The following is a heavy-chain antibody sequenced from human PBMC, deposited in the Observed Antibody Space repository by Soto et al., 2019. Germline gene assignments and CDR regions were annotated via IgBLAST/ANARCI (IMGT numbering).Heavy chain of an antibody. V-gene: IGHV1-69*01. D-gene: IGHD3-22*01. CDR3: ASKYYYDSSGLPDGMYV. Sequence: QVQLVQSGAEVKKPVSSVKVSCKASGGTLSSYAISWVRQAPGQGLEWMGGIIPIFGTANYAQKFQGRVTITAYESTSTAYLELRSLRSEDTAVYYCASKYYYDSSGLPDGMYVWGQGTKVTVS. CDR1: GGTLSSYA. CDR2: IIPIFGTA. J-gene: IGHJ6*01.